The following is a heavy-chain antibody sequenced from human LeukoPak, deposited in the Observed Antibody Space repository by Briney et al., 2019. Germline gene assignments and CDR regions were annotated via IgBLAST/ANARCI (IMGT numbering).Heavy chain of an antibody. D-gene: IGHD2-21*02. V-gene: IGHV3-53*01. J-gene: IGHJ4*02. Sequence: PGGSLRLSCAASGFTFSSYAMSWVRQAPGKGLEWVSVIYSGGSTYYADSVKGRFAISRDNSKNTLYLQMNSLRVEDTAVYYCTRVSTLAYCGGDCYSDYWGQGTLVTVSS. CDR1: GFTFSSYA. CDR3: TRVSTLAYCGGDCYSDY. CDR2: IYSGGST.